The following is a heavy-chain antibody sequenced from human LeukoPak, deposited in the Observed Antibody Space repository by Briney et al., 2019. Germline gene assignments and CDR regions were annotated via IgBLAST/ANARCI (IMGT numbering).Heavy chain of an antibody. D-gene: IGHD2-15*01. CDR1: GGTFSSYA. CDR2: IIPILGIA. Sequence: EASVKVSCKASGGTFSSYAISWVRQAPGQGLEWMGRIIPILGIANYAQKFQGRVTITADKSTSTAYMELSSLRSEDTAVYYCARDCSGGSCERYYFDYWGQGTLVTVSS. CDR3: ARDCSGGSCERYYFDY. V-gene: IGHV1-69*04. J-gene: IGHJ4*02.